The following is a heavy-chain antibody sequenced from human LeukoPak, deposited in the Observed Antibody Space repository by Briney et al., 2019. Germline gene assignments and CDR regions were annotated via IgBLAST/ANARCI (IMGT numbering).Heavy chain of an antibody. J-gene: IGHJ4*02. CDR2: ISYDGSNK. V-gene: IGHV3-30*04. CDR1: GFTFSSYA. Sequence: GGSLRLSCAASGFTFSSYAMHWVRQAPGKGLEWVAVISYDGSNKYYADSVKGRFTISRDNSKNTLYLEMNSLRAEDTAVYYCAKDHIAVAADYFDYWGQGTLVTVSS. D-gene: IGHD6-19*01. CDR3: AKDHIAVAADYFDY.